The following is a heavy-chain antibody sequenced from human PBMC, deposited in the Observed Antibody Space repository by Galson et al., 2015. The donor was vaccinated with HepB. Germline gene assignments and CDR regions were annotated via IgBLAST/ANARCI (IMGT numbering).Heavy chain of an antibody. CDR3: AKDEVEFTMVRGAAIRMGSNAFDV. D-gene: IGHD3-10*01. Sequence: SLRLSCAASGLTLSKYAMHWVRQAAGKGLEWVEIILNDGSNTNYADSVKGPFTISRDNTKNTLLLQMNSMRVEDTAVYYCAKDEVEFTMVRGAAIRMGSNAFDVWGQGTTVTVSS. CDR1: GLTLSKYA. V-gene: IGHV3-30-3*01. J-gene: IGHJ6*02. CDR2: ILNDGSNT.